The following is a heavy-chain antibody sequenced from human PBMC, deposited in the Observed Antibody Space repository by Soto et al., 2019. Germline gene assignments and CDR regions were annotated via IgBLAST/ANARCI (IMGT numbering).Heavy chain of an antibody. CDR2: INWNGGST. CDR1: GFTFDDYG. D-gene: IGHD3-16*01. CDR3: ARDLQPLRAPLYYYYYGMDV. Sequence: GGSLRLSCAASGFTFDDYGMSWVRQAPGKGLEWVSGINWNGGSTGYADSVKGRFTISRDNAKNSLYLQMNSLRAEDTALYYCARDLQPLRAPLYYYYYGMDVWGQGTTVTVSS. V-gene: IGHV3-20*04. J-gene: IGHJ6*02.